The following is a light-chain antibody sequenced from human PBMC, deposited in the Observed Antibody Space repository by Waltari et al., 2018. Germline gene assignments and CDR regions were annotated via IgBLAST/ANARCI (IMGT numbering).Light chain of an antibody. V-gene: IGKV1-5*03. Sequence: DIQMTQSPSTLSASVGDRVTITCRASHSVSDVVAWHQQKPGRAPKVLIYRASNLASGVPSRCSGSGSGTEFTVTISSLQPDDFATYYCHQYDNRWTFGQGNTVEI. CDR2: RAS. J-gene: IGKJ1*01. CDR3: HQYDNRWT. CDR1: HSVSDV.